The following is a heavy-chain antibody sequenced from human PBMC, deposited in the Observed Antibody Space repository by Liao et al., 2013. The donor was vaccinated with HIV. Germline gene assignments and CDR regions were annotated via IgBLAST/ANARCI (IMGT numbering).Heavy chain of an antibody. CDR2: INHSGST. V-gene: IGHV4-34*01. CDR1: GGSFSAYY. CDR3: ARVSYDFWSGDWYFDL. J-gene: IGHJ2*01. D-gene: IGHD3-3*01. Sequence: QVQLQQWGAGLLKPSETLSLTCAVYGGSFSAYYWSWIRQPPGKGLEWIGEINHSGSTNYNPSLKSRVTISVDTSKNQFSLKLSSVTAADTAVYYCARVSYDFWSGDWYFDLWGRGTLVTVSS.